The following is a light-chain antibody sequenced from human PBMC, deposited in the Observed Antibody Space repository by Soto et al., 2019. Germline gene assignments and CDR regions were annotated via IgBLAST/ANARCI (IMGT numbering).Light chain of an antibody. J-gene: IGKJ1*01. CDR2: DAS. Sequence: DIQITQSPSTLSASVGDRVTITCRARQSISSWLAWYQQKPGKAPKLLIYDASSLESGVPSRFSGSGSGTEFTLTISSLQPDDFATYYCQQYNSYDTWTFGQGTKV. V-gene: IGKV1-5*01. CDR1: QSISSW. CDR3: QQYNSYDTWT.